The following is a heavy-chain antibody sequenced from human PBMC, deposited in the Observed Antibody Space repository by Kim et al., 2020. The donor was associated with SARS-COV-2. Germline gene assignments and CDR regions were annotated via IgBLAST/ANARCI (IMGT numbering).Heavy chain of an antibody. CDR2: ISSSSSYI. V-gene: IGHV3-21*01. J-gene: IGHJ6*02. CDR3: ARDILTGYSSHYYYYYGMDV. Sequence: GGSLRLSCAASGFTFSSYSMNWVRQAPGKGLEWVSSISSSSSYIYYADSVKGRFTISRDNAKNSLYLQMNSLRAEDTAVYYCARDILTGYSSHYYYYYGMDVWGQGTTVTVSS. D-gene: IGHD3-9*01. CDR1: GFTFSSYS.